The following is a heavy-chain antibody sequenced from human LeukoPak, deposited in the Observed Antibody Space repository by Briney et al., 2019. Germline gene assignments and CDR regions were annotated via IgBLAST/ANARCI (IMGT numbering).Heavy chain of an antibody. J-gene: IGHJ3*02. CDR2: IYHSGST. Sequence: SETLSLTCTVSGYSISSGYYWGWIRQPPGKGLEWIGSIYHSGSTYYNPSLKSRVTISVDTSKNQFSLKLSSVTAADTAVYYCARHGGIAAAGKIWGQGTMVTVSS. CDR1: GYSISSGYY. D-gene: IGHD6-13*01. CDR3: ARHGGIAAAGKI. V-gene: IGHV4-38-2*02.